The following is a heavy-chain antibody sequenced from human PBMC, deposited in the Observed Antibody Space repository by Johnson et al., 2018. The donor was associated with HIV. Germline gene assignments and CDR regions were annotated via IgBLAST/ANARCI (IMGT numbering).Heavy chain of an antibody. CDR3: ARDELYRMYALTALDI. CDR2: IKEDGSEK. CDR1: GFTVRNYW. Sequence: VQLVESGGGVVQPGGSLRLSCAVSGFTVRNYWMTWVRQAPGKGLEWVANIKEDGSEKNYLDSVKGRFIISRDNAKNSVYLHMNSLRAEDTATYYCARDELYRMYALTALDIWGQGTTVIVSS. D-gene: IGHD2-8*01. J-gene: IGHJ3*02. V-gene: IGHV3-7*05.